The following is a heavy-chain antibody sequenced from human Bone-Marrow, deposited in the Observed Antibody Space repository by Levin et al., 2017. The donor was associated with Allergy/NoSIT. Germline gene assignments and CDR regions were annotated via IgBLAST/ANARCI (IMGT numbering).Heavy chain of an antibody. J-gene: IGHJ6*02. Sequence: SQTLSLTCDVSDVSIKTYYWSWVRQSPERGLEWIGYFDDSGTSAYNPSFKSRATISIDMSNNRFSLELTSVTAADTAVYYCTKSRFSSSWYGAGMAVWGQGATVIVS. D-gene: IGHD6-13*01. CDR2: FDDSGTS. CDR3: TKSRFSSSWYGAGMAV. CDR1: DVSIKTYY. V-gene: IGHV4-4*09.